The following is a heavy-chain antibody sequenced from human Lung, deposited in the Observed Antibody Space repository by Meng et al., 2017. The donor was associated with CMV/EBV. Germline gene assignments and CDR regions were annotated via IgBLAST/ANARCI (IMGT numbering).Heavy chain of an antibody. CDR1: GFTFNDAW. V-gene: IGHV3-15*01. CDR3: TAGLYDSGGVDQ. D-gene: IGHD3-22*01. CDR2: IKTKTDGGTT. Sequence: GESLKISCAASGFTFNDAWMNWVRQAPGKGLEWVGRIKTKTDGGTTDYAAPVKGGFTISRDDSKNTLYMRMNSLKTEDTAVYYCTAGLYDSGGVDQWGKGTXVTGSS. J-gene: IGHJ4*02.